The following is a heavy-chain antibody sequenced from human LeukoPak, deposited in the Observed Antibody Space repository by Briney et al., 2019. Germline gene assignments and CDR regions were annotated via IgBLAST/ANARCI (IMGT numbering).Heavy chain of an antibody. V-gene: IGHV4-61*08. CDR2: IYYSGST. J-gene: IGHJ4*02. CDR1: GGSISSGGYY. Sequence: SETLSLTCTASGGSISSGGYYWSWIRQHPGKGLEWIGYIYYSGSTNYNPSLKSRVTISVDTSKNQFSLKLSSVTAADTAVYYCARVSRIQLWSIDYWGQGTLVTVSS. CDR3: ARVSRIQLWSIDY. D-gene: IGHD5-18*01.